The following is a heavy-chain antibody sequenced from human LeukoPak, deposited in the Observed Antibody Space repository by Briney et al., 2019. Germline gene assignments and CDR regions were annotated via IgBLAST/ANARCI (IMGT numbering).Heavy chain of an antibody. V-gene: IGHV3-11*06. CDR1: GFTFSDYY. Sequence: PGGSLRLSCAASGFTFSDYYMSWIRQAPGKGLEWVSYISSSSYTNYADSVKGRFTISRDNAKNSLYLQMNSLRAEDTAVYYCARYYDILTGCYTSIGYWGQGTLVTVSS. CDR2: ISSSSYT. D-gene: IGHD3-9*01. J-gene: IGHJ4*02. CDR3: ARYYDILTGCYTSIGY.